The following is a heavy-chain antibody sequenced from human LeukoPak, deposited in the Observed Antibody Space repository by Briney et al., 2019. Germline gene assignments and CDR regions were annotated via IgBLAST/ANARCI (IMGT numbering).Heavy chain of an antibody. CDR1: GGTFSTYA. Sequence: VASVKVSCKASGGTFSTYAISWVRQAPGQGLEWLGGIVPMFGTPNYAQKFQGRVTITADESTSTAYMELRSLRSEDTAVYYCAREWDFDDRDYYYYYWGQGTLVTVSS. V-gene: IGHV1-69*13. CDR2: IVPMFGTP. D-gene: IGHD3-16*01. J-gene: IGHJ4*02. CDR3: AREWDFDDRDYYYYY.